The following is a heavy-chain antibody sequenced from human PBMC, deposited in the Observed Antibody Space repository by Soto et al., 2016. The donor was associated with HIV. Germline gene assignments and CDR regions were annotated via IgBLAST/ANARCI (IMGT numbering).Heavy chain of an antibody. J-gene: IGHJ4*02. CDR1: GFSFNNYA. V-gene: IGHV3-23*01. Sequence: EVQLLESGGGLVKPGGSLRLSCAASGFSFNNYAISWVRQAPGKGLEWVSVISGSGDDIFYADSVKGRFTISRDNSKKMLFLQMNSLXADDTAVYYCAMGXGSYYPDWGQGILVTVSS. CDR2: ISGSGDDI. D-gene: IGHD3-10*01. CDR3: AMGXGSYYPD.